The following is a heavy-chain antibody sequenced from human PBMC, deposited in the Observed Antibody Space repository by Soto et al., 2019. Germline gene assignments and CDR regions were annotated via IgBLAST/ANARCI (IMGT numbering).Heavy chain of an antibody. CDR1: GFTFSSYG. V-gene: IGHV3-21*01. Sequence: GGSLRLSCAASGFTFSSYGMNWVRQAPGKGLEWVSSISTSTSYIYYADSVKGRFTISRDNAKNSVYLQMNSLRAEDTAVYYCARLYCRGGSCYSGDAFDIWGQGTMVSVSS. CDR3: ARLYCRGGSCYSGDAFDI. CDR2: ISTSTSYI. J-gene: IGHJ3*02. D-gene: IGHD2-15*01.